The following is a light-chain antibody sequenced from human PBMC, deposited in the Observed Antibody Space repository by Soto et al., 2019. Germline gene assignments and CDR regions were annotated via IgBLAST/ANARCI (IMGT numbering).Light chain of an antibody. CDR1: SGDVGGYYY. CDR3: SSYTAGGTI. V-gene: IGLV2-14*01. Sequence: QSALTQPASVSGSPGQSIPISCTGTSGDVGGYYYVSWYQQLPGKAPKLMISEVSNRPSGVSNRFSGSKSGNTASLTISGLQAEDEADYYCSSYTAGGTIFGTGTKVTVL. J-gene: IGLJ1*01. CDR2: EVS.